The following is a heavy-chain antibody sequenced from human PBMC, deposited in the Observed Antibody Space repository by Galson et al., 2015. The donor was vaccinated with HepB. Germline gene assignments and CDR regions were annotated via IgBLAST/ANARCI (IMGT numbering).Heavy chain of an antibody. V-gene: IGHV3-11*01. CDR2: ISSSGSTI. Sequence: SLRLSCAASGFTFSDYYMSWIRQAPGKGLEWVSYISSSGSTIYYADSVKGRFTISRDNAKNSLYLQMNSLRAEDTAVYYCARDGGSYCSGGSCYRRYYYYMDVWGKGTTVTVSS. D-gene: IGHD2-15*01. CDR3: ARDGGSYCSGGSCYRRYYYYMDV. J-gene: IGHJ6*03. CDR1: GFTFSDYY.